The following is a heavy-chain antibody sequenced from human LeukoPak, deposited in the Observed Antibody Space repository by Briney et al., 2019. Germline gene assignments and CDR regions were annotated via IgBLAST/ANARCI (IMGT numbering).Heavy chain of an antibody. J-gene: IGHJ3*02. CDR1: GFTFSSYG. V-gene: IGHV3-33*03. CDR3: ANLAGDTGAFDI. Sequence: PGRSLRLSCAASGFTFSSYGMHWVRQAPGKGLEWVAVIWFDGTHKSYGDSVKGRFTVSRDNSKNTLYLQMNSLRAEDTAVYYCANLAGDTGAFDIWGQGTMVTVSS. D-gene: IGHD1-1*01. CDR2: IWFDGTHK.